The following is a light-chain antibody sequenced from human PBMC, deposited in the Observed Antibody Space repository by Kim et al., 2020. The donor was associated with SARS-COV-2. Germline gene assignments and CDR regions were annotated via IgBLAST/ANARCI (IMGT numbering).Light chain of an antibody. CDR2: AAS. CDR3: QKYNSAPLT. CDR1: QGITNY. V-gene: IGKV1-27*01. Sequence: TSVGDRVTITCRASQGITNYLAWYQQKPGQVPKLLISAASTLQSGVPSRFSGSGSGTDFTLTISSLRPEDVATYYCQKYNSAPLTFGGGTRVDIK. J-gene: IGKJ4*01.